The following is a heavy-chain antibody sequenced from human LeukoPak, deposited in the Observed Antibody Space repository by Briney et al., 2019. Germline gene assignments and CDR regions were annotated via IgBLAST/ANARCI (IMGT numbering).Heavy chain of an antibody. CDR1: GGSISSYY. J-gene: IGHJ4*02. Sequence: SETLSLTCTVSGGSISSYYWSWIRQPPGKGLEWIGYIYYSGSTNYNPSLKSRVTISVDTSKNQFSLKLSSVTAADTAVYYCARARFTYYDILTGYPSLQFDYWGQGTLVTVSS. CDR2: IYYSGST. CDR3: ARARFTYYDILTGYPSLQFDY. V-gene: IGHV4-59*01. D-gene: IGHD3-9*01.